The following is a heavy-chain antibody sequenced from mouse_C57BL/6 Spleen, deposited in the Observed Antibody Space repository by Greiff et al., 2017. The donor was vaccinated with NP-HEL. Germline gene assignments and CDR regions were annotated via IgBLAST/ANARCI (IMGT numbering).Heavy chain of an antibody. CDR1: GYAFSSYW. D-gene: IGHD2-1*01. J-gene: IGHJ3*01. V-gene: IGHV1-80*01. CDR2: IYPGDGDT. Sequence: VQLQQSGAELVKPGALVKISCKASGYAFSSYWMNWVKQRPGKGLEWIGQIYPGDGDTNYNGKFKGKATLTADKSSSTAYMQLSSLTSEDSAVYFCARHGNYMGFAYWGQGTLVTVSA. CDR3: ARHGNYMGFAY.